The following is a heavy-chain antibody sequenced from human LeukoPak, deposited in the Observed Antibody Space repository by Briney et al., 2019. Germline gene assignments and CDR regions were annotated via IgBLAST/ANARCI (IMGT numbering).Heavy chain of an antibody. CDR1: GFTFSSCA. J-gene: IGHJ4*02. D-gene: IGHD5-24*01. Sequence: GGSLRLSCAASGFTFSSCAMSWVRQAPGKGLEWVSTISGSGGSTYYADSVKGRFTISRDNSKNTLYLQMNSLRAEDTAVYYCAKDRGSRDGYNSFNYWGQGTLVTVSS. CDR3: AKDRGSRDGYNSFNY. CDR2: ISGSGGST. V-gene: IGHV3-23*01.